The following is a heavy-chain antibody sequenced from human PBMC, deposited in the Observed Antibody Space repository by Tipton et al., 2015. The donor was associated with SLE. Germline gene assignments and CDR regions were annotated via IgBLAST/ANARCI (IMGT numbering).Heavy chain of an antibody. CDR2: VYYSGST. J-gene: IGHJ2*01. CDR3: ARARGSYQGYWYFDL. CDR1: GGSISGHY. Sequence: TLSLTCTVSGGSISGHYWSWIRQPPGKGLEWIGYVYYSGSTNYNPSLKSRVTISVDTSKNQFSLKLSSVTAADTAVYYCARARGSYQGYWYFDLWGRGTLVTVSS. D-gene: IGHD1-26*01. V-gene: IGHV4-59*11.